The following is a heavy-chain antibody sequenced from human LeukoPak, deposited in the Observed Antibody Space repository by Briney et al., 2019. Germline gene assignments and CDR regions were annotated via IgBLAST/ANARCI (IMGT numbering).Heavy chain of an antibody. V-gene: IGHV3-11*01. Sequence: GALRLSCAASGFTFSDYYMSWIRQAPGKGLEWVSYISSSGSTIYYADSVRGRFTISRDNSKNTLYLQMNSLRAEDTAVYYCARHRSSWLIDYWGQGTLVTVSS. J-gene: IGHJ4*02. CDR2: ISSSGSTI. CDR3: ARHRSSWLIDY. D-gene: IGHD6-6*01. CDR1: GFTFSDYY.